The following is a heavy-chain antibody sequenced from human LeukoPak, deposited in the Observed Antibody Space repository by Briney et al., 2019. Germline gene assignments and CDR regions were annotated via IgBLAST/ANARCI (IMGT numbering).Heavy chain of an antibody. V-gene: IGHV3-33*01. Sequence: GRSLRLSCAASGFTFSNYGMFWVRQAPGKGLEWVAVIWYDGSKRYYVDSVKGRFTISREDSENTLYLQMNSLRAEDTAVYYCARDLCSTTSCLDYWGQGTLVTVSS. D-gene: IGHD2-2*01. CDR2: IWYDGSKR. J-gene: IGHJ4*02. CDR1: GFTFSNYG. CDR3: ARDLCSTTSCLDY.